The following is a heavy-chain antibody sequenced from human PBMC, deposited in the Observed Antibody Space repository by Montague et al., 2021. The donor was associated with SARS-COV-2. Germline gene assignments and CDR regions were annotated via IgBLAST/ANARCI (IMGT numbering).Heavy chain of an antibody. J-gene: IGHJ6*02. D-gene: IGHD1-1*01. CDR3: ATETGMYGMDF. CDR1: GGSVSSGDYS. V-gene: IGHV4-30-2*06. Sequence: TLSLTCVVSGGSVSSGDYSWSWIRQSPGKGLEWIGYIYQSGSAYYNLSLKSSVTISIDTPNNHFTLNLRSVTAADTGLYYCATETGMYGMDFWGQGTTVTVSS. CDR2: IYQSGSA.